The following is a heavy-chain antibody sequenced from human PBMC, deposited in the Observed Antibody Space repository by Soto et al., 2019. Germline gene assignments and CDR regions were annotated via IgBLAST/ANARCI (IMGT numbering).Heavy chain of an antibody. V-gene: IGHV1-18*01. D-gene: IGHD2-15*01. CDR2: VRGDNGHR. Sequence: QVQLVQSGAEVKKPGASVKVSCKASGYTFSTHGISWVRQVPGQGLEWMGWVRGDNGHRNYAQSLQGRVTMTTDTSTNTAYMELRSLRSDDTAVYYCARVLGYCRSGTCYREWFDPWGQGTLVTVSP. J-gene: IGHJ5*02. CDR1: GYTFSTHG. CDR3: ARVLGYCRSGTCYREWFDP.